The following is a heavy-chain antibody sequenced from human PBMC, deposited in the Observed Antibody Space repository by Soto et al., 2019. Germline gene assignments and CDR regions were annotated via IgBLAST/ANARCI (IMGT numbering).Heavy chain of an antibody. Sequence: SESLSLTCTVSGDSIGRGQLYWGWVRQYPGKGLEWIGSLYYSVATYTNPSLRGRLTISSDMPKNQFFLTLRPVTAADTAVYYCARVTIVVLDQRDHRKGRLKGFDPWGPGTLVTVSS. CDR3: ARVTIVVLDQRDHRKGRLKGFDP. D-gene: IGHD2-15*01. CDR1: GDSIGRGQLY. V-gene: IGHV4-39*02. J-gene: IGHJ5*02. CDR2: LYYSVAT.